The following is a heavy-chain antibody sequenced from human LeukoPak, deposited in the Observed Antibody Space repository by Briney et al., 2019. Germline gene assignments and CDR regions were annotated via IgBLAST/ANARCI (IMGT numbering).Heavy chain of an antibody. Sequence: GGSLRLSCAASGYTFSSYSMNWVRQAPGKGLEWVSSISSSSSYIYYADSVKGRFTISRDNAKNSLYLQMNSLRAEDTAMYYCAREWRDDILTGPSFFDYWGQGTLVTVSS. CDR1: GYTFSSYS. CDR2: ISSSSSYI. V-gene: IGHV3-21*01. CDR3: AREWRDDILTGPSFFDY. D-gene: IGHD3-9*01. J-gene: IGHJ4*02.